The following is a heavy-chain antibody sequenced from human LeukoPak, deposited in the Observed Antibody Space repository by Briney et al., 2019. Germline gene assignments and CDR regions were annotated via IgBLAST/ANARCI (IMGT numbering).Heavy chain of an antibody. CDR1: GGTFNNDA. D-gene: IGHD6-6*01. J-gene: IGHJ6*03. CDR2: IIPIFTTA. V-gene: IGHV1-69*05. Sequence: PVKVSCKASGGTFNNDAISWVRQAPGQGLEWMGGIIPIFTTADYAQKFQGRVTITTDESASTAYMELSNLRSEDTAVYYCAKYSSSSHYYYYMDVWGQGTTVTVSS. CDR3: AKYSSSSHYYYYMDV.